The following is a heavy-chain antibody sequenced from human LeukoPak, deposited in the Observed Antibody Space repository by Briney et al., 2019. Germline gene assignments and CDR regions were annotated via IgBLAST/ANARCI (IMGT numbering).Heavy chain of an antibody. D-gene: IGHD2-2*01. CDR1: GYTFTGYY. CDR2: ISAYNGNT. CDR3: ARDSGVVPAATDY. V-gene: IGHV1-18*04. J-gene: IGHJ4*02. Sequence: ASVKVSCKASGYTFTGYYMHWVRQAPGQGLEWMGWISAYNGNTNYAQKLQGRVTMTTDTSTSTAYMELRSLRSDDTAVYYCARDSGVVPAATDYWGQGTLVTVSS.